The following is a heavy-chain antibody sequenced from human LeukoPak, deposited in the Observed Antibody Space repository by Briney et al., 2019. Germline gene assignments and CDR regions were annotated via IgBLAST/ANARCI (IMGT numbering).Heavy chain of an antibody. CDR1: GGSISSYY. CDR2: IYYSGGT. D-gene: IGHD5-18*01. CDR3: ARYSDNWFDP. V-gene: IGHV4-59*01. Sequence: SETLSLTCTVSGGSISSYYWSWIRQPPGKGLEWIGYIYYSGGTNYNPPLKSRVTISVDTSTNQFSLKLSSVTAADTAVYYCARYSDNWFDPWGQGTLVTVSS. J-gene: IGHJ5*02.